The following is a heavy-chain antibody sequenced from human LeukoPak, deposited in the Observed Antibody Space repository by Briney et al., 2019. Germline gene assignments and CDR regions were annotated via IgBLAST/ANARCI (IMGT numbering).Heavy chain of an antibody. CDR1: GFTLSSFQ. J-gene: IGHJ4*02. CDR2: VKQDGSDK. D-gene: IGHD4-23*01. CDR3: AKSSGYGGIDFYY. Sequence: GGTLRLSCAASGFTLSSFQMSWVRQAPGKGLEWVAKVKQDGSDKYYMDSVKGRFTISKDIPKNSLYLQMNSLRAEDTAVYYCAKSSGYGGIDFYYWGLGTLVTVSS. V-gene: IGHV3-7*02.